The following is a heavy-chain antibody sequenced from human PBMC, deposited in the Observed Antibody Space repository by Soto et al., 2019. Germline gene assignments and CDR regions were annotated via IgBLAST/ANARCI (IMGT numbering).Heavy chain of an antibody. CDR1: VFTFSSYA. D-gene: IGHD3-22*01. CDR2: ISGSGGST. V-gene: IGHV3-23*01. J-gene: IGHJ4*02. Sequence: GGSLRISCAASVFTFSSYAMSCVRQAPGKGLEWVSAISGSGGSTYYADSVKGRFTISRDNSTNTLYLQMNSLRAEDTAVYYCAKDFPMMHVWGQGTLVTVSS. CDR3: AKDFPMMHV.